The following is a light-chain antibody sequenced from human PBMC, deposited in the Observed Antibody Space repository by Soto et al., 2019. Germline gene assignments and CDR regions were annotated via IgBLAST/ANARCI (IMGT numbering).Light chain of an antibody. Sequence: DIQMTQSPSTLSASVGDRVTITCRASQSISTWLAWYQQKPGKAPKLLIYKASNLEGGVTSRFSVSGSWTDFTITISGLQPDDFATYYCEQYNAYPLTVGGGTTVEIK. CDR1: QSISTW. CDR2: KAS. CDR3: EQYNAYPLT. V-gene: IGKV1-5*03. J-gene: IGKJ4*01.